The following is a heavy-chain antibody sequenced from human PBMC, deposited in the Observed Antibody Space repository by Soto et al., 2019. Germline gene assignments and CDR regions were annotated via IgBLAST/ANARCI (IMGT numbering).Heavy chain of an antibody. D-gene: IGHD3-3*01. V-gene: IGHV3-23*01. CDR2: ISGSGGST. J-gene: IGHJ4*02. Sequence: GGSLRLSCAASGFTFSSYAMSWVRQAPGKGLEWVSAISGSGGSTYYADSVKGRFTISRDNSKNTLYLQMNSLRAEDTAVYYCAKDSNYDFWSGPVYFDYWGQGTLVTVSS. CDR1: GFTFSSYA. CDR3: AKDSNYDFWSGPVYFDY.